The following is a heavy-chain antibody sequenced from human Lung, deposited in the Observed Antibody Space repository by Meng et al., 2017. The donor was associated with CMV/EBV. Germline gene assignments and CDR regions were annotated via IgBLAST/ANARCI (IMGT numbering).Heavy chain of an antibody. CDR1: GFTFSTYS. J-gene: IGHJ4*02. Sequence: EVQVLQSGGGLEKPGGSLRFSCEASGFTFSTYSMTWVRQAPGKGLEWVSGINESGDRTYHADSVKGRFTISRDNSKNTLYLQMNSLRVEDTAIYYCVNRAWMDFWGQGNLVTVSS. CDR3: VNRAWMDF. D-gene: IGHD3/OR15-3a*01. V-gene: IGHV3-23*01. CDR2: INESGDRT.